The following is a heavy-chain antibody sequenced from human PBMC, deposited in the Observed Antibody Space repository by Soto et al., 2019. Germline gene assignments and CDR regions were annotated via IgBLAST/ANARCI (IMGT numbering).Heavy chain of an antibody. CDR2: IWYDGSNK. V-gene: IGHV3-33*03. J-gene: IGHJ4*02. Sequence: GGSLRLSCAASGFPFSSYGMHWVRQAPGKGLDWVGVIWYDGSNKDYAESVKGRFTISRDNSKNMLYLQMNSLRADDTAVYYCASSINWGQGTLVTVLL. CDR3: ASSIN. CDR1: GFPFSSYG.